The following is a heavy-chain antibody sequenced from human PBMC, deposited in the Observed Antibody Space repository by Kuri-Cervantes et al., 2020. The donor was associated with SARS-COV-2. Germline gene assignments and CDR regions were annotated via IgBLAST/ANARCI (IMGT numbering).Heavy chain of an antibody. CDR1: GGSVSSGSYY. V-gene: IGHV4-61*01. Sequence: GSLRLSCTVSGGSVSSGSYYWSWIRQPPGKGLEWIGYIYYSGSTNYNPSHKSRVTISVDTSKNQFSLKLSSVTAADTALYYCARELGGYYYDSSGYYHYYYYGMDVWGQGTTVTVSS. CDR2: IYYSGST. J-gene: IGHJ6*02. D-gene: IGHD3-22*01. CDR3: ARELGGYYYDSSGYYHYYYYGMDV.